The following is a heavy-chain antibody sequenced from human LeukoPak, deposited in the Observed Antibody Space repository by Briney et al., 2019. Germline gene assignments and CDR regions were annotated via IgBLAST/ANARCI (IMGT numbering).Heavy chain of an antibody. CDR2: IIPIFGTA. CDR3: AIDVGSGSYDWFDP. V-gene: IGHV1-69*06. Sequence: EASVTVSCKASGGTFSSYAISWVRQDPGQGLEWMGGIIPIFGTANYAQKFQGRVTITADKSTSTAYMELSSLRSEDTAVYYCAIDVGSGSYDWFDPWGQGTLVTVSS. D-gene: IGHD3-10*01. J-gene: IGHJ5*02. CDR1: GGTFSSYA.